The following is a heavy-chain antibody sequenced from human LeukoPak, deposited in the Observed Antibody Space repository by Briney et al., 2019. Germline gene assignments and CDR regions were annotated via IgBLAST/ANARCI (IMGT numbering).Heavy chain of an antibody. J-gene: IGHJ3*02. CDR2: INHSGST. CDR3: ARHSRPGYGGYENAFDI. V-gene: IGHV4-34*01. Sequence: SETLSLTCTVYDGSFSGYYWSWIRQPPGKGLEWIGEINHSGSTNYNPSLKSRVTISVDTSKNHLSLRLSSVTAADTAIYYCARHSRPGYGGYENAFDIWGQGTMVTVSS. D-gene: IGHD5-12*01. CDR1: DGSFSGYY.